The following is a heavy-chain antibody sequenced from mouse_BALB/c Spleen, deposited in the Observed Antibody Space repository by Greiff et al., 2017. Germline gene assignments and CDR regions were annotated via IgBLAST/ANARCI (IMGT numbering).Heavy chain of an antibody. CDR2: ISSGGGST. D-gene: IGHD1-1*01. Sequence: EVQLVESGGGLVKPGGSLKLSCAASGFAFSSYDMSWVRQTPEKRLEWVAYISSGGGSTYYPDTVKGRFTISGDNAKNTLYLQMSSLKSEDTAMYYCARHGGGYYGYWGQGTTLTVSS. V-gene: IGHV5-12-1*01. J-gene: IGHJ2*01. CDR3: ARHGGGYYGY. CDR1: GFAFSSYD.